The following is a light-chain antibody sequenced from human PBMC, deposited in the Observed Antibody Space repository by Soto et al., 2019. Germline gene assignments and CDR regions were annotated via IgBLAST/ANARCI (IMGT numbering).Light chain of an antibody. CDR1: SSNIGNNY. CDR3: GTWDSSLSVIVV. CDR2: DNN. Sequence: QSVLTQPPSVSAAPGQTVTISCSGSSSNIGNNYVSWYQQLPGTAPKLLIYDNNKRPSGIPDRFSGSKSGTSATLGITGLQTGDEADYYCGTWDSSLSVIVVFGGGTKLPS. V-gene: IGLV1-51*01. J-gene: IGLJ2*01.